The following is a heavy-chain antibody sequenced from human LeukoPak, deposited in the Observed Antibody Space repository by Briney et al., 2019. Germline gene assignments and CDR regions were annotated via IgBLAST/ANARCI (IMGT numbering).Heavy chain of an antibody. V-gene: IGHV1-18*01. J-gene: IGHJ5*02. D-gene: IGHD3-3*01. CDR2: ISAYNGNT. CDR1: GYTFTSYG. CDR3: AREGQAEWLPHMAWFDP. Sequence: GASVKVSCKASGYTFTSYGISWVRQAPGQGLEWMGWISAYNGNTNYAQKLQGRVTMTTDTSTSTAYMELRSLRSDDTAVYYCAREGQAEWLPHMAWFDPWGQGTLVTVSS.